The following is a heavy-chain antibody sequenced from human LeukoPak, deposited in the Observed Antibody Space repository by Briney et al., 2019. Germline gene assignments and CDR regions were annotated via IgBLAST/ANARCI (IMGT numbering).Heavy chain of an antibody. CDR1: GFTFSSYA. Sequence: GGSLRLSCAASGFTFSSYAMSWVRQAPGKGMEWVSAISSRGDYTYYADSVKGRFTLSRDNFKNTLFLQMNSLRAEDTAVYYCVRQLGYCSDGSCYFDYWGQGTLVTVSS. CDR2: ISSRGDYT. CDR3: VRQLGYCSDGSCYFDY. J-gene: IGHJ4*02. D-gene: IGHD2-15*01. V-gene: IGHV3-23*01.